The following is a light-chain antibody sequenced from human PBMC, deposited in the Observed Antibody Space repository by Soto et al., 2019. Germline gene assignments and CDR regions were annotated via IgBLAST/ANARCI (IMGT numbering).Light chain of an antibody. V-gene: IGKV3-15*01. CDR3: QQYSKWPWT. CDR1: QSVSHS. CDR2: GAS. Sequence: EIVMTQSPATLSVSPGERATLSCRASQSVSHSLAWHQQKPGQAPRLLIYGASTRATGIPARFSGSGSGTEFTLTISSLQSEDFAVYYCQQYSKWPWTFGQGNKVEI. J-gene: IGKJ1*01.